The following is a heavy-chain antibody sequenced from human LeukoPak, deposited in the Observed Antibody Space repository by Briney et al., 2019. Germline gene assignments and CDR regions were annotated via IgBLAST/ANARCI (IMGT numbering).Heavy chain of an antibody. J-gene: IGHJ5*02. CDR3: ARDPTYGSGSYYKNWFDP. CDR2: IYHSGST. V-gene: IGHV4-38-2*02. CDR1: GGSISSYY. Sequence: PSETLSLTCTVSGGSISSYYWGWIRQPPGKGLEWIGSIYHSGSTYYNPSLKSRVTISVDTSKNQFSLKLSSVTAADTAVYYCARDPTYGSGSYYKNWFDPWGQGTLVTVSS. D-gene: IGHD3-10*01.